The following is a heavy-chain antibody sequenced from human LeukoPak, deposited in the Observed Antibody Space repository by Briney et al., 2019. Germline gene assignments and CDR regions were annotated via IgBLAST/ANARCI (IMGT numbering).Heavy chain of an antibody. Sequence: SETLSLTCAVYGGSFSGYYWSWIRQPPGKGLEWIGEINHSGSTNYNPSLKSRVTMPVDTSKNQFSLKLSSVTAADTAVYYCARDPEIDYYGSGNYWYFDLWGRGTLVTVSS. CDR2: INHSGST. CDR1: GGSFSGYY. V-gene: IGHV4-34*01. CDR3: ARDPEIDYYGSGNYWYFDL. D-gene: IGHD3-10*01. J-gene: IGHJ2*01.